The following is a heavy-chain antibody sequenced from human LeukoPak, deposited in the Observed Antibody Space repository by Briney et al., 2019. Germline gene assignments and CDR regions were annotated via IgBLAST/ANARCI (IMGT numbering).Heavy chain of an antibody. D-gene: IGHD2-2*01. Sequence: GGSLRLSCAASGFTFSSYWMNWVRQAPGKGLVWVSHINTDGRTTAYADSVKGRFTVSRDNAKNTLYLEINRLRAEDTAVYYCARDNAYMFDYWGQGTQVTVSS. J-gene: IGHJ4*02. CDR3: ARDNAYMFDY. CDR2: INTDGRTT. V-gene: IGHV3-74*01. CDR1: GFTFSSYW.